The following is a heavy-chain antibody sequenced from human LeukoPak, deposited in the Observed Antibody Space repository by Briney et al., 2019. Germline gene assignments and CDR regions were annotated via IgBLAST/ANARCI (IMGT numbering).Heavy chain of an antibody. V-gene: IGHV1-2*02. J-gene: IGHJ4*02. D-gene: IGHD3-22*01. CDR1: GYTFTDYY. Sequence: GASVKVSCKASGYTFTDYYMHWVRQAPGQGLEWMGWINPNSGGTNYAQKFQGRVTMTRDTSISTAYMELSRLRSDDTAVYYCARASYHYDSSGYPWYYFDYWGQGTLVTVSS. CDR3: ARASYHYDSSGYPWYYFDY. CDR2: INPNSGGT.